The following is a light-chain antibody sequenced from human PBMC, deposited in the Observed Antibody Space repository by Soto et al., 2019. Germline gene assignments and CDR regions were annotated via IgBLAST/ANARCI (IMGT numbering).Light chain of an antibody. V-gene: IGKV1-13*02. CDR2: DAS. Sequence: AIQLTQSPSSLSASVGDRVTITCRARPGISSALAWYQQKPGKAPKLLIYDASSLESGVRSRFTGSGSGTYFGVTNSSMQPEDIARYNGEEFNSYPLTFGGGTKVDIK. CDR1: PGISSA. J-gene: IGKJ4*01. CDR3: EEFNSYPLT.